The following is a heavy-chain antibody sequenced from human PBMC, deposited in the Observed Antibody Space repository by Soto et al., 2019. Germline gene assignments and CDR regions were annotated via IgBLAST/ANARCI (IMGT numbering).Heavy chain of an antibody. V-gene: IGHV3-23*01. CDR2: ISGSGGST. D-gene: IGHD6-6*01. CDR3: AKYLLLESSSSFYSYCYGMDV. J-gene: IGHJ6*02. CDR1: GFTFSSYA. Sequence: EVQLLESGGGLVQPGGSLRLSCAASGFTFSSYAMSWVRQAPGKGLEWVSAISGSGGSTYYADSVKGRFTISRDNSKNTLYLQMNSLRAEDTAVYYCAKYLLLESSSSFYSYCYGMDVWGQVTTVTVSS.